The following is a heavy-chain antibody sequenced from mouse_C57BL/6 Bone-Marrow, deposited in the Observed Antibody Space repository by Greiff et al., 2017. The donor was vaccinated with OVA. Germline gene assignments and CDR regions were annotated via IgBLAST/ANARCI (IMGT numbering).Heavy chain of an antibody. CDR3: ARSCYYGFDY. CDR1: GYTFTSSW. CDR2: IHPNSGST. J-gene: IGHJ2*01. V-gene: IGHV1-64*01. D-gene: IGHD1-1*01. Sequence: QVQLQQPGAELVKPGASVKLSCKASGYTFTSSWMHWVKQRPGQGLEWIGMIHPNSGSTNYNEKFKSKATLTVDKSSSTAYMQLSSLTSEDSAVYYCARSCYYGFDYWGQGTTLTVSS.